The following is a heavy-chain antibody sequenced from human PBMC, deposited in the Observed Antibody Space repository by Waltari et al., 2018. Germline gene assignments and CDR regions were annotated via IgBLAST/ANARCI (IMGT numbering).Heavy chain of an antibody. CDR2: IYYSGST. V-gene: IGHV4-31*03. CDR1: GGSISSGGYY. Sequence: QVQLQESGPGLVKPSQTLSLTCTVSGGSISSGGYYWSWIRQHPGKGLEWIGYIYYSGSTYYNPSLKSRVTISVDTSKNQFSLKLSSVTAADTAVYYCARYVEMATIEHNDAFDIWGQGTMVTVSS. D-gene: IGHD5-12*01. CDR3: ARYVEMATIEHNDAFDI. J-gene: IGHJ3*02.